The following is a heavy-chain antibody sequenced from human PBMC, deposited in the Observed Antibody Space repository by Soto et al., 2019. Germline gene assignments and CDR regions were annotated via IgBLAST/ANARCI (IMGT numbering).Heavy chain of an antibody. J-gene: IGHJ6*02. CDR1: GFTFSSYA. CDR3: AREGYCSSTSCWFVFPYYYYYGMDV. Sequence: GGSLRLSCAASGFTFSSYAMRWVRQAPGKGLEWVAVISYDGSNKYYADSVKGRFTISRDNSKNTLYLQMNSLRAEDTAVYYCAREGYCSSTSCWFVFPYYYYYGMDVWGQGTTVTVSS. CDR2: ISYDGSNK. D-gene: IGHD2-2*01. V-gene: IGHV3-30-3*01.